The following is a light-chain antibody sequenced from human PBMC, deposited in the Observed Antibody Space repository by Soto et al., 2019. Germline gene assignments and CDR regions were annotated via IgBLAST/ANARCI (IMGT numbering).Light chain of an antibody. Sequence: QSVLTQPASVSGSPGQSLTISCTGTSSDVGNYNYVSWYQQHPGKAPQLMIFQVSNRASGVSNRFSGSKSGDTASLTISGLQAEDEADYYCSSYTTSSTLYVFGTGTKVTVL. V-gene: IGLV2-14*01. CDR3: SSYTTSSTLYV. J-gene: IGLJ1*01. CDR1: SSDVGNYNY. CDR2: QVS.